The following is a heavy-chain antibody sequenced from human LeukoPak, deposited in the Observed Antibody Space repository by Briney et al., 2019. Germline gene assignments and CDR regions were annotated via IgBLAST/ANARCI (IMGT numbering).Heavy chain of an antibody. D-gene: IGHD2-15*01. CDR1: GFTFSSYA. V-gene: IGHV3-9*01. Sequence: GGSLRLSCAASGFTFSSYAMSWVRQAPGKGLEWVSGISWNSGSIGYADSVKGRFTISRDNAKNSLYLQMNSLRAEDTALYYCAKDSAHCSGGSCYFDYWGQGTLVTVSS. CDR3: AKDSAHCSGGSCYFDY. CDR2: ISWNSGSI. J-gene: IGHJ4*02.